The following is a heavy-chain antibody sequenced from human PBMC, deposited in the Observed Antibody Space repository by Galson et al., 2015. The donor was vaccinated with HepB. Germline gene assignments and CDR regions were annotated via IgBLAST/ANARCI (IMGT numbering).Heavy chain of an antibody. Sequence: SVKVSCKASGFTFTSSAMQWVRQARGQRLEWIGWIVVGSGNTNYAQKFQERVTITRDMSTSTAYMELSSLRSEDTAVYYCAADSVRQAAAGFPLVDAFDIWGQGTMVTVSS. D-gene: IGHD6-13*01. CDR1: GFTFTSSA. V-gene: IGHV1-58*02. CDR3: AADSVRQAAAGFPLVDAFDI. J-gene: IGHJ3*02. CDR2: IVVGSGNT.